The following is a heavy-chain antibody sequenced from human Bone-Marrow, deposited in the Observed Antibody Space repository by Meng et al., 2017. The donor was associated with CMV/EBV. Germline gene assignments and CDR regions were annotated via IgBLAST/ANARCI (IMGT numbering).Heavy chain of an antibody. J-gene: IGHJ4*02. CDR1: GFTFSSYS. CDR3: AKDSGSYFYY. Sequence: GGSLRLSCAASGFTFSSYSMNWVRQAPGKGLEWVAFIRYDGSNKYYADSVKGRFTISRDNSRNTLYLQMNSLRAEDTAVYYCAKDSGSYFYYWGQGKLVIVSS. V-gene: IGHV3-30*02. CDR2: IRYDGSNK. D-gene: IGHD1-26*01.